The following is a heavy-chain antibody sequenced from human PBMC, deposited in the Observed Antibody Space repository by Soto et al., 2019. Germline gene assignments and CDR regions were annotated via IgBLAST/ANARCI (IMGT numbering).Heavy chain of an antibody. CDR2: INHSGST. CDR1: GGSFSGYY. D-gene: IGHD2-2*01. Sequence: QVQLQQWGAGLLKPSETLSLTCAVYGGSFSGYYWSWIRQPPGKGLEWIGEINHSGSTNYNPSLKSRVTISVDTSKNQFSLKLGSVTASDTAVYYCASTGVVPGGLSIYYFDYWGQGTLVTVSS. CDR3: ASTGVVPGGLSIYYFDY. J-gene: IGHJ4*02. V-gene: IGHV4-34*01.